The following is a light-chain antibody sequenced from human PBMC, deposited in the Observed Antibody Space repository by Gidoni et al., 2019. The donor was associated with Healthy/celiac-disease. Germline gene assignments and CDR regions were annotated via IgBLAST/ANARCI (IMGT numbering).Light chain of an antibody. CDR3: QEYNNWPPIT. CDR1: QSVSSN. V-gene: IGKV3-15*01. Sequence: ELVITQSPAALSVSPGERATLSCTASQSVSSNLAWYQQKPGHAPRLLNSGASTRATGIPARFSGSGSGTEFTRNISSLQSEDFAVYYCQEYNNWPPITFGQXTRLEIK. J-gene: IGKJ5*01. CDR2: GAS.